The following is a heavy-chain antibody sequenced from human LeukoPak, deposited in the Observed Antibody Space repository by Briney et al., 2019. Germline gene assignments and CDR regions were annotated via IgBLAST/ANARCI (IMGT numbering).Heavy chain of an antibody. J-gene: IGHJ4*01. CDR2: ISWNSGSI. CDR3: AKGGGVGAYFDY. CDR1: GFTFDDYA. D-gene: IGHD1-26*01. Sequence: GGSLRLSCAASGFTFDDYAMHWVRQAPGKGLEWVSGISWNSGSIGYADSVKGRFTISRDNAKNSLYLQMNSLRAEDTALYYCAKGGGVGAYFDYWGQGTLVNGSS. V-gene: IGHV3-9*01.